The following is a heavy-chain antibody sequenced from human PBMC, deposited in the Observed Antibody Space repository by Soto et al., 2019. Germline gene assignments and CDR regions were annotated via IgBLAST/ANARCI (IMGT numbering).Heavy chain of an antibody. Sequence: PGGSLRLSCASSGFTFSSYAMSWVRQSPGKGLECVSVVTGNGRDTAYADSVKGRFTISRDNSKNTLYLQMNNLRAEDTAVYFCAKGTFESCNGSACCPFDYWGQGNLVTVSS. V-gene: IGHV3-23*01. CDR1: GFTFSSYA. CDR2: VTGNGRDT. J-gene: IGHJ4*02. D-gene: IGHD2-15*01. CDR3: AKGTFESCNGSACCPFDY.